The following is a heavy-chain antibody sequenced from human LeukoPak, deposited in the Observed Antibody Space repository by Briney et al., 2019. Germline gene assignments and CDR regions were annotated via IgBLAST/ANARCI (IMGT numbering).Heavy chain of an antibody. D-gene: IGHD3-22*01. V-gene: IGHV3-15*01. CDR3: SGYNWFDP. J-gene: IGHJ5*02. CDR1: GFTFSNAW. Sequence: GGSLRLSCAASGFTFSNAWMSWVRQAPGKGLEWVGRIKSKTDGGTTDYAAPMKGRFTISRDDSKNTLYLQMNSLRAEDTAVYYCSGYNWFDPWGQGTLVTVSS. CDR2: IKSKTDGGTT.